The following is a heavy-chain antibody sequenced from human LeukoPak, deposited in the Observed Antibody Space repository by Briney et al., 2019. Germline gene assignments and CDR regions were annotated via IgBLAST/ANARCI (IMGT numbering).Heavy chain of an antibody. D-gene: IGHD4-23*01. CDR3: ARPPYGGIYYFDY. J-gene: IGHJ4*02. CDR2: IYPGDSDT. V-gene: IGHV5-51*01. Sequence: GESLQISCKGSGYSFTTYWIGWVRQLPGKGLEWMGIIYPGDSDTRYSASFQGQVTISADRSISTAYLQWSSLKASDTAMYYCARPPYGGIYYFDYWGQGTLVTVSS. CDR1: GYSFTTYW.